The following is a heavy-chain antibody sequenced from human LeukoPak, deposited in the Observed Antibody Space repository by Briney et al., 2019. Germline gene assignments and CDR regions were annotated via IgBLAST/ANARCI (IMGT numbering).Heavy chain of an antibody. CDR3: ARGLGRPGVVKVTIGAY. CDR2: MNPNSGNT. CDR1: GYTFTSYD. D-gene: IGHD3-16*01. J-gene: IGHJ4*02. Sequence: ASVKVSCKASGYTFTSYDINWVRQATGQGLEWMGWMNPNSGNTGYAQKFQGRVTMTRNTSISTAYMELSSLRSEDTAVYYCARGLGRPGVVKVTIGAYWGQGTLVTVSS. V-gene: IGHV1-8*01.